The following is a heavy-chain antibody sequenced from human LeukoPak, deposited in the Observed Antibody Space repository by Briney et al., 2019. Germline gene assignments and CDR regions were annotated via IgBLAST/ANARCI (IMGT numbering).Heavy chain of an antibody. Sequence: GGSLRLSCAASGFTFSSYWMSWVRQAPGKGLEWVANIKQDGSDKYYVDSVKGRFTISRDNAKNSLYLQMNSQRAEDTAVYYCARSLGYCSAGSCFPFDYWGQGTLVTVSS. CDR1: GFTFSSYW. CDR2: IKQDGSDK. CDR3: ARSLGYCSAGSCFPFDY. V-gene: IGHV3-7*05. J-gene: IGHJ4*02. D-gene: IGHD2-15*01.